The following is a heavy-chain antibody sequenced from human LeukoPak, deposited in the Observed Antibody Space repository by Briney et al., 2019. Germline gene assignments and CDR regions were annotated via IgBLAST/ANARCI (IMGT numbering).Heavy chain of an antibody. J-gene: IGHJ4*02. D-gene: IGHD3/OR15-3a*01. V-gene: IGHV4-59*12. CDR3: ARVGAGYDFFDY. CDR2: MYYSGST. Sequence: PSETLSLTCTVSGGSIRSYYWSWIRQPAGKRLEWIGYMYYSGSTNYNPALKSRVTISVDTSMTPFSLKLSFVTAADTAVYYCARVGAGYDFFDYWGQGTLVTVSS. CDR1: GGSIRSYY.